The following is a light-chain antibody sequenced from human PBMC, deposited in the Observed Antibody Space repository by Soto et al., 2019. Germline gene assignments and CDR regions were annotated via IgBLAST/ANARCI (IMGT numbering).Light chain of an antibody. CDR3: QSYDTSLSGAWV. CDR2: GTT. J-gene: IGLJ7*01. Sequence: QSVLTQPPSVSGAPGQRITISYTGSPSNIGAGFDVHWYQQFPGTAPKLLIYGTTSRPSGVPDRFSGSQSGTSASLAITGLQAGDEADYYCQSYDTSLSGAWVFGGGTQLTVL. V-gene: IGLV1-40*01. CDR1: PSNIGAGFD.